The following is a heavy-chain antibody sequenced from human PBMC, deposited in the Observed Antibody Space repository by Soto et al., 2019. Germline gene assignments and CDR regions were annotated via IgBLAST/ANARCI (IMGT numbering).Heavy chain of an antibody. CDR2: ISSSSSYI. CDR3: ARMMGSPNYFDY. CDR1: GFTFSSYS. Sequence: VGSLRLSCAASGFTFSSYSMNWVRQAPGKGLEWVSSISSSSSYIYYADSVKGRFTISRDNAKNSLYLQMNSLRAEDTAVYYCARMMGSPNYFDYWGQGTLVTVSS. J-gene: IGHJ4*02. D-gene: IGHD2-15*01. V-gene: IGHV3-21*01.